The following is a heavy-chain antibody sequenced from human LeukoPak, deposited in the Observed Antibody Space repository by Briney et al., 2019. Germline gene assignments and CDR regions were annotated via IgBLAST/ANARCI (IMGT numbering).Heavy chain of an antibody. Sequence: ASVKVSCKASGFTFSSSAIQWVRQTRGQRLEWIGWIVVGTGNTNYAQKLQERVTITRDMSTSTAYMELSSLRSEDTAVYYCASLYYYGSGSYSVPYAFDIWGQGTMVTVSS. CDR2: IVVGTGNT. CDR3: ASLYYYGSGSYSVPYAFDI. J-gene: IGHJ3*02. CDR1: GFTFSSSA. D-gene: IGHD3-10*01. V-gene: IGHV1-58*02.